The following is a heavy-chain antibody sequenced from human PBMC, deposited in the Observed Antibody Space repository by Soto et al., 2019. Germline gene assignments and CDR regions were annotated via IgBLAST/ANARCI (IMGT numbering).Heavy chain of an antibody. Sequence: QVQLQESGPGLVKPSQTLSLTCTVSGGSISSGGYYWSWIRQHPGKGLEWIGYIYYSGSTYYNPSLESRVTISVDTSKNQFSLKLSSVTAADTAVYYCARGRGGSFGYCSGGSCYPLDYWGQGTLVTVSS. CDR3: ARGRGGSFGYCSGGSCYPLDY. CDR2: IYYSGST. V-gene: IGHV4-31*03. J-gene: IGHJ4*02. D-gene: IGHD2-15*01. CDR1: GGSISSGGYY.